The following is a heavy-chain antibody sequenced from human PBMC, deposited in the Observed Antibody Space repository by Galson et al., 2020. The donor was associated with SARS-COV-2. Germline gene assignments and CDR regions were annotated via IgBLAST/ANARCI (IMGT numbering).Heavy chain of an antibody. Sequence: SVTVSCKTSGFTFTSSAVQWVRQARGQRLEWLGWIVVGSGDTKYAQKFQERVTITRDMSTSTAYMELSSLRSEDTAVYYCAAITMVRGPAYWGQGTLVTVSS. V-gene: IGHV1-58*01. CDR1: GFTFTSSA. CDR2: IVVGSGDT. CDR3: AAITMVRGPAY. D-gene: IGHD3-10*01. J-gene: IGHJ4*02.